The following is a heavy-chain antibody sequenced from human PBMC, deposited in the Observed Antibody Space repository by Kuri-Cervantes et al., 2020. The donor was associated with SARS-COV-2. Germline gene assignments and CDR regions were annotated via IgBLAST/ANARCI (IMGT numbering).Heavy chain of an antibody. CDR2: VYYSGTT. CDR3: ARGHWSGYSNAAEMGAFDI. J-gene: IGHJ3*02. D-gene: IGHD3-3*01. Sequence: GSLRLSCTVSGGSTSSQSYYWGWIRQPPGKGLEWIGSVYYSGTTYYNPSLKSRVTISLDTSKNQLSLNLNSVTAADTAVFYCARGHWSGYSNAAEMGAFDIWGQGTMVTVSS. V-gene: IGHV4-39*01. CDR1: GGSTSSQSYY.